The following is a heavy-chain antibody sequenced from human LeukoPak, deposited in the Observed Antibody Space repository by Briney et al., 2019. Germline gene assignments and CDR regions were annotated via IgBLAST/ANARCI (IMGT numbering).Heavy chain of an antibody. CDR3: ARDHVNYYDYYMDV. V-gene: IGHV3-7*01. CDR1: GFTFSGYW. CDR2: IKQDRSEK. Sequence: GGSLRLSCAGPGFTFSGYWMSWVRQAPGKGLEWVANIKQDRSEKYYVDSVKGRFTISRDNAKNSLYLQMNSLRAEDTAVYYCARDHVNYYDYYMDVWGKGTTVTISS. J-gene: IGHJ6*03.